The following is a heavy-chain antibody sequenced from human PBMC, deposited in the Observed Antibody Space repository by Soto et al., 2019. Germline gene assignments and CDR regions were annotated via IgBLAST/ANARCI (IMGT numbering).Heavy chain of an antibody. V-gene: IGHV1-24*01. CDR2: FDPEDGET. Sequence: ASVKVSCKVSGYTLTELSMHWVRQAPGKGLEWMGGFDPEDGETIYAQKFQGRVTMTEDTSTDTAYMELSSLRSEDTAVYYCATRNSSDYYYYYMDVWGKGTTVTVSS. D-gene: IGHD6-25*01. CDR1: GYTLTELS. CDR3: ATRNSSDYYYYYMDV. J-gene: IGHJ6*03.